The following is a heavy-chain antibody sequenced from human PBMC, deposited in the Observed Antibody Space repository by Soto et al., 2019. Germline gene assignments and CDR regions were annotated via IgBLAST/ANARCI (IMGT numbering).Heavy chain of an antibody. J-gene: IGHJ4*02. CDR3: ARGSSLSY. CDR2: IKQDGSEQ. D-gene: IGHD6-13*01. V-gene: IGHV3-7*01. CDR1: GFTLSSYW. Sequence: EVQLVESGGDLVQPGGSLRLSCVGSGFTLSSYWMSWARQAPGKGLEWLANIKQDGSEQHYVDSVKGRFSISRDNAQNSLFLHMSSLRDEDTAVYYCARGSSLSYWGQGTLVTVSS.